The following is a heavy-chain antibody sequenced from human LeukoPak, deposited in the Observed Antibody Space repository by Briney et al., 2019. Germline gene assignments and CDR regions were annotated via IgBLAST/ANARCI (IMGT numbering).Heavy chain of an antibody. CDR3: ATYRQVLLPFES. D-gene: IGHD2-8*02. J-gene: IGHJ4*02. V-gene: IGHV3-53*01. CDR2: IFPSGGEI. Sequence: GGSLRLSCAASGFTVSNNYMNWVRQAPGKGLEWVSSIFPSGGEIHYADSVRGRFTISRDNSKSTLSLQMNSLRAEDTAIYYCATYRQVLLPFESWGQGTLVTVSS. CDR1: GFTVSNNY.